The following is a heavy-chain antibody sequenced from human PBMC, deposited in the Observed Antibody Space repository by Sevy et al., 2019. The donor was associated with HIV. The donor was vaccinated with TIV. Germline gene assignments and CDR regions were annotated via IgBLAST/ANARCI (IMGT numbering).Heavy chain of an antibody. CDR2: IKQDGSEK. D-gene: IGHD3-22*01. CDR1: GFTFSNYW. Sequence: GGSLRLSCAASGFTFSNYWMSWVRQAPGKGLEWVANIKQDGSEKYYVDSVKGRFTISRDNAKNSLYLQMNSLRAEDTAVYYCARRNYYDSTGYYPYTFDIWGQGTMVTVSS. CDR3: ARRNYYDSTGYYPYTFDI. V-gene: IGHV3-7*01. J-gene: IGHJ3*02.